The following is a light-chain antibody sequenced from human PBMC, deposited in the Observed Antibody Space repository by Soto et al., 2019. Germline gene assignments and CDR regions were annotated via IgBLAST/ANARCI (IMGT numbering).Light chain of an antibody. J-gene: IGLJ1*01. CDR3: SSYTSSSVYV. Sequence: QSALTQPASVSGSPGQSITISCTGTNSDVGDYNYVSWYQQHPGKAPKLMIYDVSNRPSGVSNRFSGSKSGNTASLTISGLQAEDEADYYCSSYTSSSVYVFGTGTKVTVL. CDR1: NSDVGDYNY. V-gene: IGLV2-14*01. CDR2: DVS.